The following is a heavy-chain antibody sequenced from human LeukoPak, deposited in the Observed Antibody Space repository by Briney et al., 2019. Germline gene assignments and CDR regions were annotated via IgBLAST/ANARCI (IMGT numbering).Heavy chain of an antibody. CDR1: GFTVSSNY. V-gene: IGHV3-66*01. CDR3: AREGSSSTYYFDAFDI. Sequence: GGSLRLSCAASGFTVSSNYMSWVRQAPGKGLEWVSVIYSGGSTYYADSVKGRFTISRDNAKNSLYLQMNSLRAEDTALYYCAREGSSSTYYFDAFDIWGQGTMVTVSS. J-gene: IGHJ3*02. D-gene: IGHD3-22*01. CDR2: IYSGGST.